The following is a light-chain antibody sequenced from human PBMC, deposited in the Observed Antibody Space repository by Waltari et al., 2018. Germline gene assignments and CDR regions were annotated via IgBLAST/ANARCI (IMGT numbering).Light chain of an antibody. CDR2: EAS. V-gene: IGKV1-33*01. J-gene: IGKJ3*01. Sequence: DLQMTQSPSSLSASVGDRVTITCQASQDISNYLNWYQQKPGKAPKLLIYEASNLETGVPSRFSGGGSGTDFACTISSLQPEDIGTYYCQQYDNLPFTFGPGTKVDIK. CDR1: QDISNY. CDR3: QQYDNLPFT.